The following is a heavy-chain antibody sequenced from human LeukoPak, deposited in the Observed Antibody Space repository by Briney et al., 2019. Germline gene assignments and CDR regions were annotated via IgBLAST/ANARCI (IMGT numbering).Heavy chain of an antibody. CDR2: INPNSGDT. J-gene: IGHJ6*02. V-gene: IGHV1-2*02. Sequence: GASVRVSCEASGYTFSGSYIYWARQAPGQRLEWMGWINPNSGDTHYAQNFQGRVTMTGDTSITTAYMELSSLRSDDTGVYYCARGFYGMDVWGQGTTVTVSS. CDR1: GYTFSGSY. CDR3: ARGFYGMDV.